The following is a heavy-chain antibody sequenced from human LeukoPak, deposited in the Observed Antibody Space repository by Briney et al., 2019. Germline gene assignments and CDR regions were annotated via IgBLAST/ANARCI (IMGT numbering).Heavy chain of an antibody. J-gene: IGHJ4*02. D-gene: IGHD6-13*01. CDR2: INPNSGGS. CDR1: GYTFTDYY. CDR3: ARDYRIAAAGALGY. V-gene: IGHV1-2*06. Sequence: ASVKVSCKASGYTFTDYYMHWVRQAPGQGLEWMGRINPNSGGSNYAQKFQDRVPMTRDTSISTAYMALNSLRSDDTAVYYCARDYRIAAAGALGYWGQGTLVTVSS.